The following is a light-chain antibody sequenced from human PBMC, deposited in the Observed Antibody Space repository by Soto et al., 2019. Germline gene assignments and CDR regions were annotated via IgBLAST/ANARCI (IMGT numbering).Light chain of an antibody. CDR2: YVA. J-gene: IGLJ1*01. Sequence: QSALTQPASVSDSPGQSITISCTGTSSDVGGSNFVSWYQQHPGKPPKLIIYYVANRPSGVSNRFSGSKSGSTASLIISRLQTEDEADYYCVSYTSSTTYVFGTGTKLTVL. CDR1: SSDVGGSNF. V-gene: IGLV2-14*03. CDR3: VSYTSSTTYV.